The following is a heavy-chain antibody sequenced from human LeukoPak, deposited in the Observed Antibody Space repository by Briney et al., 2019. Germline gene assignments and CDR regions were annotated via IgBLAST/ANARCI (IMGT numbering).Heavy chain of an antibody. V-gene: IGHV4-39*01. CDR1: GGSISSSSYY. D-gene: IGHD5-12*01. J-gene: IGHJ2*01. CDR2: IYYSGST. CDR3: ASWVVANWYFDL. Sequence: SETLSLTCTVSGGSISSSSYYWGWIRQPPGKGLEWIGSIYYSGSTYYNPSLKSRVTISVDTSKNQCSLKLSSMTAADTAMYYCASWVVANWYFDLWGRGTLVTVSS.